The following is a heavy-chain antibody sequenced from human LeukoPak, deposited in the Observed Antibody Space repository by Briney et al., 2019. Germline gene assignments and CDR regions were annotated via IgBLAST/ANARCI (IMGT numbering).Heavy chain of an antibody. CDR2: IKEDGSEK. CDR1: GFSFTTHW. V-gene: IGHV3-7*01. CDR3: ARDLSVG. Sequence: PGGSLRLSCAASGFSFTTHWMNWFRQAPGKGLEWVANIKEDGSEKNYVDSVKGRFTISRDNAKNSLYLQMNSLRAEGTAVYYCARDLSVGGGQGTLVTVSS. D-gene: IGHD2/OR15-2a*01. J-gene: IGHJ4*02.